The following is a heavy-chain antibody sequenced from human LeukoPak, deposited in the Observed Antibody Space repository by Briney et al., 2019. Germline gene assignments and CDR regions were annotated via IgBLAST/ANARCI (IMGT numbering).Heavy chain of an antibody. CDR3: ARGVRIAVAGYIDY. CDR1: GFTFSSYA. V-gene: IGHV3-30*04. CDR2: TSYDGSNK. D-gene: IGHD6-19*01. Sequence: GGSLRLSCAASGFTFSSYAMHWVRRAPGKGLEWVAVTSYDGSNKNYADSVKGRFTISRDNSKNTLYLQMNSLRAEDTTVYYCARGVRIAVAGYIDYWGQGTLVTVSS. J-gene: IGHJ4*02.